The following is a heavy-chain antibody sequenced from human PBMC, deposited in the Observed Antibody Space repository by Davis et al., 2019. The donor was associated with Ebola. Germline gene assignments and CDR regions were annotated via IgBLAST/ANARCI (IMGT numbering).Heavy chain of an antibody. CDR1: GFTFGYYG. V-gene: IGHV3-30*02. J-gene: IGHJ4*02. CDR3: AKVRSLRYFDC. Sequence: GESLKISCVASGFTFGYYGMHWVRQAPGKGLEWVAFIRYDGVDKYYADSVKGRFTISRDNSKNTLHLQMNSLRPDDTAVYYCAKVRSLRYFDCWGQGTLVTVSS. CDR2: IRYDGVDK.